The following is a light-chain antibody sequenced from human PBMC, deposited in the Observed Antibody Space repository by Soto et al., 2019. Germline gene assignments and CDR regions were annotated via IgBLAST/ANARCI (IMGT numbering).Light chain of an antibody. V-gene: IGKV3-11*01. CDR1: QNVRTF. CDR3: QQHSHWPPWT. J-gene: IGKJ1*01. CDR2: GAS. Sequence: VVLTQSPATLSLSPGERATLPCRASQNVRTFLDWCQQKPGQAPRLLIYGASNRATGIPARFSGSGSGTDFTLTISSLESEDFAVYYCQQHSHWPPWTFGQGTNVDI.